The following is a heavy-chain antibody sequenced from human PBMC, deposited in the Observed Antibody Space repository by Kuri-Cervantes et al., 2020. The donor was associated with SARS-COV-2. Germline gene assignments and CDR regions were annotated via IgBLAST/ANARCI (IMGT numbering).Heavy chain of an antibody. D-gene: IGHD2-2*01. V-gene: IGHV3-7*03. Sequence: ESLTLLCAVCGFTFSSYWVPWVRQAPGKGLDWVANVRQDGRDKYYGASVKGRFTISRDNTKNSLYLQMDSLTAKDTAVYYCARYCTSISCESAIDFWGQGTLVTVSS. CDR3: ARYCTSISCESAIDF. J-gene: IGHJ4*02. CDR2: VRQDGRDK. CDR1: GFTFSSYW.